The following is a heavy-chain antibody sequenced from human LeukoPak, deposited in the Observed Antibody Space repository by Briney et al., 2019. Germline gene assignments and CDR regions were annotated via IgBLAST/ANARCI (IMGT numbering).Heavy chain of an antibody. V-gene: IGHV5-51*01. CDR2: IYPGDSDT. Sequence: GESLKISCKGSGYSFTSYWIGWVRQMPGKGLAWMGIIYPGDSDTRYSPSFQGQVTISADKSISTAYLQWSSLKASDTAMYYCARLNIVVVPAARANYYYYYMDVWGKGTTVTVSS. CDR3: ARLNIVVVPAARANYYYYYMDV. CDR1: GYSFTSYW. D-gene: IGHD2-2*01. J-gene: IGHJ6*03.